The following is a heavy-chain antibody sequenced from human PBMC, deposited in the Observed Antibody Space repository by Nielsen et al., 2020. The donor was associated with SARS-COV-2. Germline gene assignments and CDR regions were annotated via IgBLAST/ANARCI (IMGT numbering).Heavy chain of an antibody. V-gene: IGHV1-46*01. Sequence: WVRQAPGQGLEWMGIINPSGGSTSYEQKFQGRVTITADESTSTAYMELSSLRSEDTAVYYCARSFTVTTFHYYYYYMDVWGKGTTVTVSS. CDR2: INPSGGST. J-gene: IGHJ6*03. CDR3: ARSFTVTTFHYYYYYMDV. D-gene: IGHD4-11*01.